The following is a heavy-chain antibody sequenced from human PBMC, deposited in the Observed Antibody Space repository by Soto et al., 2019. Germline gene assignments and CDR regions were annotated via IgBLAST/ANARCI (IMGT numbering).Heavy chain of an antibody. V-gene: IGHV1-69*02. CDR2: IIPILGIA. CDR1: GGTFSSYT. CDR3: ARGLPGIAVAGPFDY. D-gene: IGHD6-19*01. Sequence: SVKVSCKASGGTFSSYTISWVRQAPGQGLEWMGRIIPILGIANYAQKFQGRVTITADKSTSTAYMELSSLRSEDTAVYYCARGLPGIAVAGPFDYWGQGTLVTVSS. J-gene: IGHJ4*02.